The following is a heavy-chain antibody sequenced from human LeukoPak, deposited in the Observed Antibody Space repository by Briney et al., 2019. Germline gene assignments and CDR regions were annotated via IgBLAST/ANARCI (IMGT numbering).Heavy chain of an antibody. D-gene: IGHD3-16*01. CDR1: GFTLSSYW. V-gene: IGHV3-7*01. J-gene: IGHJ6*02. CDR2: IKQDGSEK. CDR3: ARDLGQYGNYYYGMDV. Sequence: PGGSLRLSCAASGFTLSSYWMSWVRQAPGKGLEWVANIKQDGSEKYYVDSVKGRFTISRDNAKNSLYLQMNSLTAEDTAVYYCARDLGQYGNYYYGMDVWGQGTTVTVSS.